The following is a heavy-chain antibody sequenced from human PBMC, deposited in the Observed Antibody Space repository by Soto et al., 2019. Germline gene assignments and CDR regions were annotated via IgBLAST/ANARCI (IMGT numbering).Heavy chain of an antibody. J-gene: IGHJ4*02. V-gene: IGHV4-34*01. CDR2: INHSGST. CDR3: ARGPYSRGVGATNPSN. D-gene: IGHD1-26*01. Sequence: PSETLSLTCAVYGGSFSGYYWSWIRQPPGKGLEWIGEINHSGSTNYNPSLKSRVTISADMSKNQFSLKLTSVTAADTAIYYCARGPYSRGVGATNPSNWGQGTQVTISS. CDR1: GGSFSGYY.